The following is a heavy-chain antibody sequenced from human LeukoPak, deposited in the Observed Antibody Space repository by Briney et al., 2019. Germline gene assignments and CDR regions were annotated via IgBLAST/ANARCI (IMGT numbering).Heavy chain of an antibody. D-gene: IGHD4-17*01. CDR2: IRYDGSNK. CDR1: GFTFSSYG. CDR3: ARVPYGDLCFDY. V-gene: IGHV3-30*02. J-gene: IGHJ4*02. Sequence: GGSLRLSCAASGFTFSSYGMHWVRQAPGKGLEWVAFIRYDGSNKYYADSVKGRFTISRDNSKNTLYLQMNSLGAEDTAVYYCARVPYGDLCFDYWGQGTLVTVSS.